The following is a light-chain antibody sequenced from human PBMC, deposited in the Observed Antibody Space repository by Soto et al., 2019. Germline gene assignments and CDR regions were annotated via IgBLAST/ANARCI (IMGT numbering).Light chain of an antibody. J-gene: IGKJ4*01. CDR1: QSVLYSSNNKNY. V-gene: IGKV4-1*01. CDR3: QQYYTTPFA. CDR2: WAS. Sequence: DIVMTQSPDSLAVSLGERATINCKSSQSVLYSSNNKNYLTWYQHKPGQPPKLLIYWASTRESGVPDRFSGSGLGADFTLTISSPQYEDVAVYCCQQYYTTPFAFGGGTKVEIK.